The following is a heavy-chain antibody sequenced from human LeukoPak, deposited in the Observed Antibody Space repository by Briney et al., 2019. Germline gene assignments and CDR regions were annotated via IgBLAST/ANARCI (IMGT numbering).Heavy chain of an antibody. CDR3: ARASAHWSDY. Sequence: GSVKVSCKASGYTFTPCDINWVRQATGQGLEWMGWIRVYNGNTNYAQKFQGRLTMTTDTSTSTAYMELRSLTSDDTAIYYCARASAHWSDYWGQGTLVTVSS. V-gene: IGHV1-18*01. CDR1: GYTFTPCD. J-gene: IGHJ4*02. CDR2: IRVYNGNT. D-gene: IGHD2-8*02.